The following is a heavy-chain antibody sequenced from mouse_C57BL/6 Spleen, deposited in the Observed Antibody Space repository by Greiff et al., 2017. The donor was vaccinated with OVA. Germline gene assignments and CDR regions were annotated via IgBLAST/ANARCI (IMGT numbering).Heavy chain of an antibody. CDR3: ARGGVYGNLPWFAY. D-gene: IGHD2-1*01. CDR2: IYPGSGST. J-gene: IGHJ3*01. Sequence: VQLQQPGAELVKPGASVKMSCKASGYTFTSYWITWVKQRPGQGLEWIGDIYPGSGSTNYNEKFKSKATLTVDTSSSTAYMQLSSLTSEDSAVYYCARGGVYGNLPWFAYWGQGTLVTVSA. V-gene: IGHV1-55*01. CDR1: GYTFTSYW.